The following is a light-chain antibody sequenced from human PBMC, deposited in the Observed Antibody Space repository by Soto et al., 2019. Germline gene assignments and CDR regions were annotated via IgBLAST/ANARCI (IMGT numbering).Light chain of an antibody. CDR3: SSFTNSILV. CDR2: EVT. CDR1: XXDVGSHNF. J-gene: IGLJ3*02. Sequence: QSALXXPASVSGXPXQXXTXXXXXXXXDVGSHNFVPWYQQLPGKAPKPLIYEVTNRPSGTSNRFSGSKSGNTASLTISGLQAEDEADYYCSSFTNSILVFGGGTKLTVL. V-gene: IGLV2-14*01.